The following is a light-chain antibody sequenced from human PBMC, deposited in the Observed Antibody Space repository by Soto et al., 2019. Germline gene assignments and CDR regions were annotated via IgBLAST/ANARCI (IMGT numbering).Light chain of an antibody. J-gene: IGLJ3*02. CDR3: SSYKFSTTLRV. Sequence: QSALAQPASVTGPPGQSITLSFAGTTNDIGSYNYVSWFQQHPGEAPKLIIFEVTHRPSGISTRFSGSKPGNTASLTISDLQAEDEALYYCSSYKFSTTLRVFGGGTQLTVL. CDR2: EVT. V-gene: IGLV2-14*01. CDR1: TNDIGSYNY.